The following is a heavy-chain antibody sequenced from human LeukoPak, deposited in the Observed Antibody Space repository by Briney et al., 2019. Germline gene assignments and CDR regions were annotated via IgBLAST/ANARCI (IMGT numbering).Heavy chain of an antibody. CDR2: ICGSGGRT. V-gene: IGHV3-23*01. J-gene: IGHJ6*02. CDR3: AKDVPEIAAAGPEDYYYGMDV. Sequence: GGSLRLSCAASGFTFRSYAMSWVRQAPGNGLDWVSGICGSGGRTYYADSVKGRFTISRDNSKNTLYLQKISLRAEDTAVYYCAKDVPEIAAAGPEDYYYGMDVWGRGTTVSVSS. D-gene: IGHD6-13*01. CDR1: GFTFRSYA.